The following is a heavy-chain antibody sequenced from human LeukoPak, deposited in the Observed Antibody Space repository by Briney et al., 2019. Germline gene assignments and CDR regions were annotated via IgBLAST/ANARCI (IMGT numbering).Heavy chain of an antibody. CDR1: GFTLSSRW. CDR2: INRDGSEK. J-gene: IGHJ4*02. V-gene: IGHV3-7*03. CDR3: ATYDSWSGYNIAY. D-gene: IGHD3-3*01. Sequence: GGSLRLSCVVSGFTLSSRWMMWVRQAPGKGLEWMTNINRDGSEKNYVDSVKGRFTITRDNAENSLYLQMNSLKVEDTAIYYCATYDSWSGYNIAYWGQGTLVTVSS.